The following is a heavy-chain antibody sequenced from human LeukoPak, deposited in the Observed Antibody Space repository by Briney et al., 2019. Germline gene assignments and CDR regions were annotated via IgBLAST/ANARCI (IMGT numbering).Heavy chain of an antibody. CDR1: GYTFTGYY. Sequence: ASVKVSCKASGYTFTGYYMHWVRQAPGQGLEWMGWIDPNSGGTNYAQKFQGRVTMTRDTSISTAYMELSRLRSDDTAVYYCARDGSYDILTGDYWGQGTLVTVSS. CDR2: IDPNSGGT. V-gene: IGHV1-2*02. J-gene: IGHJ4*02. D-gene: IGHD3-9*01. CDR3: ARDGSYDILTGDY.